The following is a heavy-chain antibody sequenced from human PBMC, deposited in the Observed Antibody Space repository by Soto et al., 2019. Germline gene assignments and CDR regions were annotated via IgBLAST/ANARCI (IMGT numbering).Heavy chain of an antibody. D-gene: IGHD6-13*01. J-gene: IGHJ6*03. CDR1: GCSISSYY. V-gene: IGHV4-59*01. CDR2: IYYSGST. Sequence: SETLSLTCTVSGCSISSYYWSWIRQPPGKGLEWIGYIYYSGSTNYNPSLKSRVTISVDTSKNQFSLKLSSVTAADTAVYYCARVSALYSSSWYYYYYYMDVWGKGTTVTVSS. CDR3: ARVSALYSSSWYYYYYYMDV.